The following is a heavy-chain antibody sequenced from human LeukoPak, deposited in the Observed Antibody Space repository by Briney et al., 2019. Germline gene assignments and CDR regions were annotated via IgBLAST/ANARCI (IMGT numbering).Heavy chain of an antibody. Sequence: PSETLSLTCTVSGGSISSYYWSWIRQPAGKGLEWIGRIYTSGSTNYNPSLKSRVTMSVDTSKNQFSLKLSSVTAADTAVYYCARGLDYYDSSGPYWYFDLWGRGTLVTVSS. CDR1: GGSISSYY. D-gene: IGHD3-22*01. CDR2: IYTSGST. V-gene: IGHV4-4*07. CDR3: ARGLDYYDSSGPYWYFDL. J-gene: IGHJ2*01.